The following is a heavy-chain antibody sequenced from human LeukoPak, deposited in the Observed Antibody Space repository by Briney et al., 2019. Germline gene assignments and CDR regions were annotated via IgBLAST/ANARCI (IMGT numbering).Heavy chain of an antibody. J-gene: IGHJ4*02. CDR3: ARSPGVQLAYCGGDCYSSNE. V-gene: IGHV1-2*02. CDR2: INPNSGGT. D-gene: IGHD2-21*02. Sequence: VASVKVSCKASGYTFTGYYMHWVRQAPGQGLEWMGWINPNSGGTNYAQKFQGRVTMTRDTSISTAYMELSRLRSDDTAVYYCARSPGVQLAYCGGDCYSSNEWGQGTLVTVSS. CDR1: GYTFTGYY.